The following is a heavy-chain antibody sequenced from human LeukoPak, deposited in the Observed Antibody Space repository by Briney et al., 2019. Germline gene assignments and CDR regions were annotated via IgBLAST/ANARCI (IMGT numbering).Heavy chain of an antibody. CDR3: AKGSFALVRGVPSEYFQH. CDR1: GFTFDTYA. J-gene: IGHJ1*01. Sequence: PGGSLRLSCSASGFTFDTYAMSWVRQAPGKGLEWVSVISGGGEKTYHADSVQGRFTISRDNSKGTLSLQMNSLRVEDTAIYYCAKGSFALVRGVPSEYFQHWGQGSLVTVSS. V-gene: IGHV3-23*01. CDR2: ISGGGEKT. D-gene: IGHD3-10*01.